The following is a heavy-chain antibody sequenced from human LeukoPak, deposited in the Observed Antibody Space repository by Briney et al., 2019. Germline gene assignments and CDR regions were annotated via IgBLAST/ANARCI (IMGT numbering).Heavy chain of an antibody. Sequence: GRTLRLLCAASGLTLRDHHMNWVPQAPGKAREGLPSLTKMSHYIYYAGAVGHRFTSCRDNAKDSLYLQMYSLIGEVTFVDYCARSGAPRTDQHLRYNGFDPWGQGTLVTVSS. CDR3: ARSGAPRTDQHLRYNGFDP. D-gene: IGHD1-1*01. CDR2: LTKMSHYI. CDR1: GLTLRDHH. J-gene: IGHJ5*02. V-gene: IGHV3-21*01.